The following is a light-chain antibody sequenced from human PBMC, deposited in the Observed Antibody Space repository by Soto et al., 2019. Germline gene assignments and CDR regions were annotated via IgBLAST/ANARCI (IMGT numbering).Light chain of an antibody. J-gene: IGKJ5*01. Sequence: IVMTQSPVLLSVSPGERVTLSCRSSQSVSSNLAWYQQKPPQAPSLVLYGAFTRATGIPARFSGRGSGTFFTLTISGLQSEDFATYYCQQYDNWPPTTLGQGTRLEIK. CDR1: QSVSSN. CDR3: QQYDNWPPTT. CDR2: GAF. V-gene: IGKV3-15*01.